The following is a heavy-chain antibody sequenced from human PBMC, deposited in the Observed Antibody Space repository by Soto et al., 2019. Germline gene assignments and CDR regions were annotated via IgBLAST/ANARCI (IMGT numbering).Heavy chain of an antibody. J-gene: IGHJ4*02. CDR2: ISYDGSNK. V-gene: IGHV3-30*18. CDR1: GFTFSSYG. D-gene: IGHD2-8*01. Sequence: GGSLRLSCAASGFTFSSYGMHWVRQAPGKGLEWVAVISYDGSNKYYADSVKGRFTISRDNSKNTLYLQMNSLRAEDTAVYYCAKDREVVLMVYGFGFDYWGQGTLVTVSS. CDR3: AKDREVVLMVYGFGFDY.